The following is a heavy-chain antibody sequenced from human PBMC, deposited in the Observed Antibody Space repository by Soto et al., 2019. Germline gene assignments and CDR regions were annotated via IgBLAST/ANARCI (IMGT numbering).Heavy chain of an antibody. CDR2: ISKDGRNK. J-gene: IGHJ4*02. CDR1: GFTFSIFG. Sequence: QVQLLESGGGEVQPGASLRLSCAASGFTFSIFGMHWVRQAPGKGLEWVAVISKDGRNKYYADSVQGRFTFSRDNSKNTLYLQMNNLRADDTAIYYCAKQGAVSGDFDHWGQGALVTVSS. CDR3: AKQGAVSGDFDH. V-gene: IGHV3-30*18. D-gene: IGHD6-19*01.